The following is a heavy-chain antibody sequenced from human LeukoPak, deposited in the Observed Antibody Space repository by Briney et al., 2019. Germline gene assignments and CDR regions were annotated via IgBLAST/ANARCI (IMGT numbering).Heavy chain of an antibody. V-gene: IGHV3-21*01. D-gene: IGHD6-19*01. CDR1: GFTVSSNY. CDR3: ARDPYSGGYGAYYYYYMDV. J-gene: IGHJ6*03. Sequence: PGGSLRLSCAASGFTVSSNYMNWVRQAPGKGLEWVSSITTSSSYMFYADSVRGRFTISRDNAENSLYLQMNSLRDEDTAVYYCARDPYSGGYGAYYYYYMDVWGKGTTVTVSS. CDR2: ITTSSSYM.